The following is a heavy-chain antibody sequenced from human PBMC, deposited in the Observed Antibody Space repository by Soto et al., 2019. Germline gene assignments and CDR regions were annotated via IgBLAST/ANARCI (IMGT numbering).Heavy chain of an antibody. Sequence: ASVKVSCKASGGTFSSYAISWVRQAPGQGLEWMGGIIPIFGTANYAQKFQGRVTITADESTSTAYMELSSLRSEDTAVYYCARDSGVTMVRGVTSDAFDIWGQGTMVTVSS. CDR3: ARDSGVTMVRGVTSDAFDI. CDR1: GGTFSSYA. J-gene: IGHJ3*02. V-gene: IGHV1-69*13. D-gene: IGHD3-10*01. CDR2: IIPIFGTA.